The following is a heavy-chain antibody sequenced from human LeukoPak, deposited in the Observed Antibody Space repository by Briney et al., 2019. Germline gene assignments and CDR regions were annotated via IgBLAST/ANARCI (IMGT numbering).Heavy chain of an antibody. V-gene: IGHV4-61*02. CDR3: ARRIVGTGDYRYFDL. CDR2: FYSSGGT. Sequence: SETLSLTCTVSGGSITSGYYYWSWIRQPAGRGLEWIGRFYSSGGTKYNPSLESRVTISVDTSKNQFSLNLKSVTAADTAVYYCARRIVGTGDYRYFDLWGRGTLVTVSS. CDR1: GGSITSGYYY. D-gene: IGHD7-27*01. J-gene: IGHJ2*01.